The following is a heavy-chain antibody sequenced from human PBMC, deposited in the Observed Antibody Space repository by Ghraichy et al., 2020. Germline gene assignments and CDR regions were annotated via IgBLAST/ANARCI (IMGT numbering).Heavy chain of an antibody. Sequence: SETLSLTCTVSGGSISSSSYYWGWIRQPPGKGLEWIGSIYYSGSNYYNPSLKSRVTISVDTSKNQFSLKLSSVTAADKAVYYCARLSAFCGGDCYSGLFSYYYYGMDVWGQGTTVTVSS. CDR1: GGSISSSSYY. CDR3: ARLSAFCGGDCYSGLFSYYYYGMDV. D-gene: IGHD2-21*01. CDR2: IYYSGSN. V-gene: IGHV4-39*01. J-gene: IGHJ6*02.